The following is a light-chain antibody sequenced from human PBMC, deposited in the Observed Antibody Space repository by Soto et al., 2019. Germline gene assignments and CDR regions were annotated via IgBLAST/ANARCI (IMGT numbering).Light chain of an antibody. V-gene: IGKV1-9*01. Sequence: DIQLTQSPPFLSASVGDRVTITCRASQGISSYLAWYQQKPGKAPKLLIYAASSLQSGVPSRFSGSGSGTECTLTISSLQPEDAAAYYCQQLDGFPLTFGGGTTVEI. J-gene: IGKJ4*01. CDR2: AAS. CDR1: QGISSY. CDR3: QQLDGFPLT.